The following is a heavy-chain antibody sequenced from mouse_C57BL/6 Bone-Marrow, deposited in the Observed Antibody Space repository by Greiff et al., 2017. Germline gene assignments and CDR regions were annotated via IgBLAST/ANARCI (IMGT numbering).Heavy chain of an antibody. CDR2: FYPGSGSI. Sequence: QVQLQQSGAELVKPGASVKLSCKASGYTFTEYTIHWVKQRSGKGLEWIGWFYPGSGSIKYNEKFKDKATLTADKSSSTVNMELSRLTSEDSAVYFCARHEEGLGTGTSWYFDVWGTGTTVTVSS. D-gene: IGHD4-1*01. V-gene: IGHV1-62-2*01. J-gene: IGHJ1*03. CDR3: ARHEEGLGTGTSWYFDV. CDR1: GYTFTEYT.